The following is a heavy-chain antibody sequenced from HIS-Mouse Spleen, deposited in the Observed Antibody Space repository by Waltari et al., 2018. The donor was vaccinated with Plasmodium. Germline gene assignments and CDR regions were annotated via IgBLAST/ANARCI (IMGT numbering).Heavy chain of an antibody. Sequence: QVQLQESGPGLVKPSATLSLTCTASGGSLSSYYWSWIPPPPGKGLGWIAYIYYSGSTNYNPSLKSRVTISVDTSKNQFSLKLSSVTAADTAVFYCARGGYSSSSYYFDYWGQGTLVTVSS. J-gene: IGHJ4*02. D-gene: IGHD6-6*01. CDR3: ARGGYSSSSYYFDY. CDR2: IYYSGST. V-gene: IGHV4-59*01. CDR1: GGSLSSYY.